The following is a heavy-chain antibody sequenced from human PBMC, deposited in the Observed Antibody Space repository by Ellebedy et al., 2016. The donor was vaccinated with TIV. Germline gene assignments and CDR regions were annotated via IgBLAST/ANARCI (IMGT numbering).Heavy chain of an antibody. CDR2: INHSGST. CDR3: ARDGWFGELGAGWGMDV. J-gene: IGHJ6*01. D-gene: IGHD3-10*01. V-gene: IGHV4-34*01. CDR1: GGSFSHYY. Sequence: SETLSLXXALYGGSFSHYYWSWIRQSPGKGLEWIGEINHSGSTNYNPSLKSRVTISVDTSKNQFSLKLSSVTAADTAVYYCARDGWFGELGAGWGMDVWGQGTTVTVSS.